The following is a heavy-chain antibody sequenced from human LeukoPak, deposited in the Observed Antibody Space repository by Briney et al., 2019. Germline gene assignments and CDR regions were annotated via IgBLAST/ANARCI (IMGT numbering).Heavy chain of an antibody. J-gene: IGHJ4*02. CDR3: ARSVDTAMVYYFDY. D-gene: IGHD5-18*01. V-gene: IGHV1-2*02. Sequence: GASVKVSCKASDNPSTATIITWGQKPLGKGLKGLDWINPNSGGTNYAQKFQGRVTMTRDTSISTAYMELSRLRSDDTAVYYCARSVDTAMVYYFDYWGQGTLVTVSS. CDR2: INPNSGGT. CDR1: DNPSTAT.